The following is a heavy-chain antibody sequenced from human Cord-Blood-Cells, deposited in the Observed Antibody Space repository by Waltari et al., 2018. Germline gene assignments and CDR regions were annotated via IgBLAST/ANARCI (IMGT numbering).Heavy chain of an antibody. CDR1: GGSISSSSYY. D-gene: IGHD4-4*01. V-gene: IGHV4-39*01. CDR2: IYYSGST. Sequence: QLQLQESGPGLAKPSETLSLTCTVSGGSISSSSYYWGWIRQPPGKGLEWIGSIYYSGSTYYNPSLKSRVTISVDTSKNQFSLKLSSVTAADTAVYYCASTVTGEGDAFDIWGQGTMVTVSS. CDR3: ASTVTGEGDAFDI. J-gene: IGHJ3*02.